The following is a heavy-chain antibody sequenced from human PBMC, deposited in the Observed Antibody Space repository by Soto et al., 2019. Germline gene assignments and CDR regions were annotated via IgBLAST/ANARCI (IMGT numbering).Heavy chain of an antibody. CDR1: GGSISSSSYY. CDR2: IYYSGST. J-gene: IGHJ6*02. Sequence: AETLSLTCTVSGGSISSSSYYWGWIRQPPGQGLEWMGSIYYSGSTYYNPSLTSRVTISVDTSKNQFSLKLSSVTAADTAVYYCARLSGYDMGYYYYYGMDVWGQGTTVTVSS. CDR3: ARLSGYDMGYYYYYGMDV. V-gene: IGHV4-39*01. D-gene: IGHD5-12*01.